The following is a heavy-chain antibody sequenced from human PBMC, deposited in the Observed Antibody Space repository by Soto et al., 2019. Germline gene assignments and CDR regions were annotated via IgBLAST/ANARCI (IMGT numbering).Heavy chain of an antibody. D-gene: IGHD3-10*01. V-gene: IGHV3-74*01. J-gene: IGHJ6*02. Sequence: GSLRLSCAASGFTFSSYWMHWVRQAPGKGLVWVSRINSDGSSTSYADSVKGRFTISRDNSKNTLYLQMNSLRAEDTAVYYCAKAPFVGITMVRGKNYYYYYGMDVWGQGTTVTVSS. CDR1: GFTFSSYW. CDR2: INSDGSST. CDR3: AKAPFVGITMVRGKNYYYYYGMDV.